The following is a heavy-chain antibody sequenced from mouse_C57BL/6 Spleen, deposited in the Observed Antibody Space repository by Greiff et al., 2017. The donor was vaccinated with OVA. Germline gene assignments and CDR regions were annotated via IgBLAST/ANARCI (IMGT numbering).Heavy chain of an antibody. CDR3: ARDLNGIYYYGSSYYFDY. J-gene: IGHJ2*01. D-gene: IGHD1-1*01. CDR2: IIDGGSYT. Sequence: EVMLVESGGGLVKPGGSLKLSCAASGFTFSSYAMSWVRQTPEKRLEWVATIIDGGSYTYYPDNVKGRFTISRDNAKNNLYLQMSHLKSEDTAMYYCARDLNGIYYYGSSYYFDYWGQGTTLTVSS. CDR1: GFTFSSYA. V-gene: IGHV5-4*01.